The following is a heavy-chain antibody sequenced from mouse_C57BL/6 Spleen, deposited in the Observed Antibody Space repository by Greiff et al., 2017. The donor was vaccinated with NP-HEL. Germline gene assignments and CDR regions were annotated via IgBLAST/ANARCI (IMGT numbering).Heavy chain of an antibody. CDR3: ATIYYGNYNY. CDR1: GYTFTDYN. Sequence: EVKLVESGPELVKPGASVKMSCKASGYTFTDYNMHWVKQSHGKSLEWIGYINPNNGGTSYNQKFKGKATLTVNKSSSTAYMELRSLTSEDSAVYYCATIYYGNYNYWGQGTTLTVSS. V-gene: IGHV1-22*01. D-gene: IGHD2-1*01. CDR2: INPNNGGT. J-gene: IGHJ2*01.